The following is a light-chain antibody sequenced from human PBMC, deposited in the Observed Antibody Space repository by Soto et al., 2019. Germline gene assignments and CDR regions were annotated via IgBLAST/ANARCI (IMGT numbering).Light chain of an antibody. J-gene: IGLJ1*01. CDR1: SSDVGGYNY. Sequence: QSALTQPASVSGSPGQSITISCTGTSSDVGGYNYVSWYQQHPGKAPKLMIYDVSNRPSGVSNRFSGSKSGNTASLTISGLQAEEEPDYYCSSYTSSSTLNYVFGTGTKVTVL. CDR2: DVS. CDR3: SSYTSSSTLNYV. V-gene: IGLV2-14*01.